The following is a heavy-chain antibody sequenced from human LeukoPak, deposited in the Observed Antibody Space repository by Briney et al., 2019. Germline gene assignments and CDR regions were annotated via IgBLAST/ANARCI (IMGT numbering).Heavy chain of an antibody. D-gene: IGHD3-10*01. CDR1: GFTFSDYY. Sequence: PGGSLRLSCAASGFTFSDYYMSWIRQAPGKGLEWVSYISSSSSYTNYADSVKGRFTISRDNAKNSLYLQMNSLRAEDTAVYYCARYYYGSGSYPRFEYWGQGTLVTVSS. J-gene: IGHJ4*02. CDR3: ARYYYGSGSYPRFEY. CDR2: ISSSSSYT. V-gene: IGHV3-11*06.